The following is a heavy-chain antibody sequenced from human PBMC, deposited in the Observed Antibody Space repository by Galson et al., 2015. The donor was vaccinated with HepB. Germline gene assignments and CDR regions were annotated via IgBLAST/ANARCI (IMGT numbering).Heavy chain of an antibody. V-gene: IGHV3-30*18. CDR3: AKVPLQEGHYYYYYGMDV. J-gene: IGHJ6*02. CDR2: ISYDGSNK. CDR1: GFTFSSYG. Sequence: SLRLSCAASGFTFSSYGMHWVRQAPGKGLEWVAVISYDGSNKYYADSVKGRFTISRDNSKNTLYLQMNSLRAEDTAVYYCAKVPLQEGHYYYYYGMDVWGQGTTVTVSS. D-gene: IGHD2-21*01.